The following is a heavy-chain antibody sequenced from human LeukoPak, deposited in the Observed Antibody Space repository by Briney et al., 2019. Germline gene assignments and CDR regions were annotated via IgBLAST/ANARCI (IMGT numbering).Heavy chain of an antibody. D-gene: IGHD3-16*01. CDR3: ARDLSRGEPTDY. J-gene: IGHJ4*02. Sequence: GASVKVSCKASGYTFTGYYMHWVRQAPGQGLEWMGWINPNSGGTNYAQKFQGRVTMTRDTSISTAYMELSRLRSDDAAVYYCARDLSRGEPTDYWGQGTLVTVSS. CDR1: GYTFTGYY. CDR2: INPNSGGT. V-gene: IGHV1-2*02.